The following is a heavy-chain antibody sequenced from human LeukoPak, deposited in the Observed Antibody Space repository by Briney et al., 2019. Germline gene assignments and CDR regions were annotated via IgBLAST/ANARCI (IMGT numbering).Heavy chain of an antibody. D-gene: IGHD2-15*01. V-gene: IGHV3-53*01. Sequence: GGSLRLSCAASGFTVSSNYMSWVRQAPGKGLEWVSIIYSGGTTYYADSVKGRFTISRDNSKNTLYLQMNSLRAEDTAVYYCAKDQGGVVVVAAPGAFDIWGQGTMVTVSS. CDR3: AKDQGGVVVVAAPGAFDI. J-gene: IGHJ3*02. CDR1: GFTVSSNY. CDR2: IYSGGTT.